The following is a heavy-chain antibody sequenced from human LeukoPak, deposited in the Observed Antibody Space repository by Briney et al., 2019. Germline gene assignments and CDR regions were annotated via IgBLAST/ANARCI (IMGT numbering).Heavy chain of an antibody. CDR1: GFTFSTYG. Sequence: GGSLRLSCAASGFTFSTYGIHWVRQAPGKGLEWVAVIWYDGSGKYYADSVKGRFTISRDNSKNTLYLHVSSLRAEDTAVYYCARELGTYSIAPGYSFDIWGLGTMVTVSS. J-gene: IGHJ3*02. D-gene: IGHD6-6*01. CDR2: IWYDGSGK. V-gene: IGHV3-33*01. CDR3: ARELGTYSIAPGYSFDI.